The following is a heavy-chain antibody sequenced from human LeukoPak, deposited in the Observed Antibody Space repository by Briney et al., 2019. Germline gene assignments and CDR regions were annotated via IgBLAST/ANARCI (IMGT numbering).Heavy chain of an antibody. J-gene: IGHJ4*02. CDR3: ARSSGWRSEFDY. Sequence: PGGSLRLSCAASGFTFSSYAMSWVRQAPGKGLEWVSAISGSGGSTYYADSVKGRFTISRDNSKNTLYLQMNSLRAEDTAVYYCARSSGWRSEFDYWGQGTLVTVSS. CDR1: GFTFSSYA. CDR2: ISGSGGST. V-gene: IGHV3-23*01. D-gene: IGHD6-19*01.